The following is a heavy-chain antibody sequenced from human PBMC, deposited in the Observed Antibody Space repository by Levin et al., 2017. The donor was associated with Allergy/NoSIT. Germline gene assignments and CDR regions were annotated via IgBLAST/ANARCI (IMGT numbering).Heavy chain of an antibody. V-gene: IGHV3-7*04. CDR1: GFSFSSSW. Sequence: GESLKISCAASGFSFSSSWMAWVRRAPGRGLEWVANIKQDGSEKYYLDFVKGRFTISRDNAKNSVDLYMNDLRPGDTAVYYCARHLDTSSWYNWHFDLWGRGTLVTVSS. J-gene: IGHJ2*01. D-gene: IGHD6-13*01. CDR3: ARHLDTSSWYNWHFDL. CDR2: IKQDGSEK.